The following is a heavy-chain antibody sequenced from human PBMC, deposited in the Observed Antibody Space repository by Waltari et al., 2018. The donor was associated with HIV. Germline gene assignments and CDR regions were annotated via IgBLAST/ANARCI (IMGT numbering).Heavy chain of an antibody. CDR3: AKDHPGNYYHIYGMDV. CDR2: ISPASTNI. V-gene: IGHV3-23*01. D-gene: IGHD3-3*02. CDR1: GFDFRKSV. Sequence: EEQLFESGGGLVQPGGSLRLSCAASGFDFRKSVMHWVRQAPGKGLEWVSGISPASTNIYYGDSVKGRFTIYRDNSRSTLYLQMNGLRAEDTATYYCAKDHPGNYYHIYGMDVWGQGTTVSVTS. J-gene: IGHJ6*02.